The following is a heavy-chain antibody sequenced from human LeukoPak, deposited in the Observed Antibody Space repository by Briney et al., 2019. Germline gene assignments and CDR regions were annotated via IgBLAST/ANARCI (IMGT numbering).Heavy chain of an antibody. V-gene: IGHV4-38-2*02. CDR2: IYHSGST. CDR1: GYSISSGYY. D-gene: IGHD3-9*01. CDR3: ARDTDILTGYYTEPPFDY. Sequence: SETLSLTCTVSGYSISSGYYWGWIRQPPGKGLEWIGSIYHSGSTYYNPSLKSRVTISVDTSKNQFSLKLSSVTAADTAVYYCARDTDILTGYYTEPPFDYWGQGTLVTVSS. J-gene: IGHJ4*02.